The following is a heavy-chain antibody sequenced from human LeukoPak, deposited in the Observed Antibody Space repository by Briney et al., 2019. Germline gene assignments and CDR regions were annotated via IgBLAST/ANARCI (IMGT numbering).Heavy chain of an antibody. Sequence: SMKVSCKASGGTFRSHGISWVRQAPGQGLQWLGGIIPMFGAANYAPKFQGRLTITADDSTSTAYMELSGLRSEDTAVYYCARSHYYDSSGYSDAFDIWGQGTMVTVSS. D-gene: IGHD3-22*01. V-gene: IGHV1-69*01. CDR3: ARSHYYDSSGYSDAFDI. CDR2: IIPMFGAA. J-gene: IGHJ3*02. CDR1: GGTFRSHG.